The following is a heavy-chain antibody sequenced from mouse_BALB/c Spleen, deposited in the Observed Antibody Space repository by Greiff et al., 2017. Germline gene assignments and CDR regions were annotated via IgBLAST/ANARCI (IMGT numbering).Heavy chain of an antibody. D-gene: IGHD1-1*01. J-gene: IGHJ2*01. CDR3: AREGVDYYDSPYYFDY. CDR2: IDPANGNT. V-gene: IGHV14-3*02. Sequence: VQLKQSGAELVKPGASVKLSCTASGFNIKDTYMHWVKQRPEQGLEWIGRIDPANGNTKYDPKFQGKATITADTSSNTAYLQLSSLTSEDTAVYYCAREGVDYYDSPYYFDYWGQGTTLTVSS. CDR1: GFNIKDTY.